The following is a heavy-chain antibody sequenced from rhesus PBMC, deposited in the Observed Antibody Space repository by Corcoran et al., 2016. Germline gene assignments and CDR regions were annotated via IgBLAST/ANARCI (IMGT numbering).Heavy chain of an antibody. CDR2: MLCNGTTT. CDR3: ARLIAGIIDY. V-gene: IGHV4-169*01. Sequence: QLQLQESGPGLVKPSETLSVTCAVSGGSISSNYWSWIRQPPGKGLEWLGRMLCNGTTTNHTPSLKNRVPPSVDTSKNQLSLKLSSLTAADTAVYYCARLIAGIIDYWGQGVLVTVSS. J-gene: IGHJ4*01. D-gene: IGHD1-1-1*01. CDR1: GGSISSNY.